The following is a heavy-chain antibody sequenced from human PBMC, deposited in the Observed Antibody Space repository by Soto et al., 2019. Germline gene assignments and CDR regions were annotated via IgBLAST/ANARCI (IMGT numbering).Heavy chain of an antibody. Sequence: QVQLQESGPGLVKPSETLSLTCTVSGGSISSYYWSWIRQPPGKGLEWIGYIYYSGSTNYNPSLKSRVAXXVXSSKNQFSLKLSSVTAADTAVYYCASESTVTDAFDIWGQGTMVTVSS. CDR3: ASESTVTDAFDI. V-gene: IGHV4-59*01. CDR2: IYYSGST. D-gene: IGHD4-17*01. CDR1: GGSISSYY. J-gene: IGHJ3*02.